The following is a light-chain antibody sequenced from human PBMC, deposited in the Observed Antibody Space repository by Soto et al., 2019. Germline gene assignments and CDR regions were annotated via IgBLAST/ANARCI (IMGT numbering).Light chain of an antibody. J-gene: IGLJ1*01. Sequence: QSVLTQPASVSGSPGQSVTISCTGTSSDVGSYNLVSWYQQHPGKAPKLMIYEVSKRPSGVSNRFSGSNSGNTASLTISGLQAEDEADYYCCSYAGSPFYVFGTGTKVTVL. CDR2: EVS. V-gene: IGLV2-23*02. CDR3: CSYAGSPFYV. CDR1: SSDVGSYNL.